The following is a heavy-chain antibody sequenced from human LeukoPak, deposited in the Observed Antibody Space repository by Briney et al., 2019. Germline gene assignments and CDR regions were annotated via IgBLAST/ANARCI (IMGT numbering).Heavy chain of an antibody. D-gene: IGHD3-10*01. CDR1: GCSFTSYW. CDR2: IYPGDSDN. V-gene: IGHV5-51*01. CDR3: ARCKDYYGSGSYTSSFFGMDV. Sequence: GESLKISCKGSGCSFTSYWIGWVRQMPGKVLEWMGIIYPGDSDNRYSPSFQGQVTISADKSISTAYLQWSSLKGSDTAMYYFARCKDYYGSGSYTSSFFGMDVWGQGTTVTVSS. J-gene: IGHJ6*02.